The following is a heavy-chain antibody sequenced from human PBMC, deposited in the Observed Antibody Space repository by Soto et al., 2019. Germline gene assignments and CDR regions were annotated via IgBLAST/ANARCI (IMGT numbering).Heavy chain of an antibody. J-gene: IGHJ5*02. CDR3: AKVRFGELLHRFDP. CDR1: GFTFSSYS. CDR2: ISSSTSTI. V-gene: IGHV3-48*01. Sequence: GGSLRLSCAASGFTFSSYSMNWVRQAPGKGLEWVSYISSSTSTIYYADSVKGRFTISRDNAKNSLYLQMNSLRAEDTAVYYCAKVRFGELLHRFDPWGQGTLVTVS. D-gene: IGHD3-10*01.